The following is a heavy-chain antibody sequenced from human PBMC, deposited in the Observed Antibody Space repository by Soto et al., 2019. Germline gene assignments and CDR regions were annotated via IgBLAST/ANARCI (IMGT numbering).Heavy chain of an antibody. CDR2: IYYSGST. CDR3: ARAKKGIAAAENWFDP. CDR1: GGSISSGGYY. D-gene: IGHD6-13*01. J-gene: IGHJ5*02. Sequence: QVQLQESGPGLVKPSQTLSLTCTVSGGSISSGGYYWNWIRQHPGKGLEWIGYIYYSGSTYYNPSLKSRVTISVDTSKNQFSLKLSSVTAADTAVYYCARAKKGIAAAENWFDPWGQGTLVTVSS. V-gene: IGHV4-31*03.